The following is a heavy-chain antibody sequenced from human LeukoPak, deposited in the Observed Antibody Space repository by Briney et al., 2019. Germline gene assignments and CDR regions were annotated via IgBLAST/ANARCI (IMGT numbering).Heavy chain of an antibody. V-gene: IGHV1-2*02. CDR2: INPHSGGT. Sequence: ASVKVSCKASGFTFTGYYIHWVRQAPGQGLEWMGYINPHSGGTNSPQKFQGRVTMTTDTSISAAYMELSSLISDDTAMYYCVRECNELLSKNFDYWGQGTLVTVSS. J-gene: IGHJ4*02. CDR1: GFTFTGYY. D-gene: IGHD2-21*02. CDR3: VRECNELLSKNFDY.